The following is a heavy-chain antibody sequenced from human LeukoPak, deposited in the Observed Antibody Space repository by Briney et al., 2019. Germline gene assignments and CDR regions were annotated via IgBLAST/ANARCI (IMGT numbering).Heavy chain of an antibody. D-gene: IGHD6-19*01. J-gene: IGHJ3*02. CDR1: GFTLTNAW. CDR3: TTEYRHSSGWYGAFDI. Sequence: GGSLRLSCAASGFTLTNAWMSWVRQAPGKGLEWVGRIKGKTDGGATDYAAPVKGRFTILRDDSENTLYLQMNSLETEDTAVYYCTTEYRHSSGWYGAFDIWGQGTMVTVSS. CDR2: IKGKTDGGAT. V-gene: IGHV3-15*01.